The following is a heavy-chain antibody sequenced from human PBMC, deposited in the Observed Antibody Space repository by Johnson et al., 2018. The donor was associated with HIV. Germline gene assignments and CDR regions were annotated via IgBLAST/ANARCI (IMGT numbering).Heavy chain of an antibody. J-gene: IGHJ3*01. V-gene: IGHV3-15*01. Sequence: VQLVESGGGLVQPGGSLRISCAGSGFTFSNVWMSWVRQVPGKGLEWVGRIKSKYHDETTDYAAPVKGRFAISRDDSKNTVYLQMNSLKAEDTVVYYCTTGSCIDGVCYAFDVWGQGTMVTVSS. D-gene: IGHD2-8*01. CDR2: IKSKYHDETT. CDR1: GFTFSNVW. CDR3: TTGSCIDGVCYAFDV.